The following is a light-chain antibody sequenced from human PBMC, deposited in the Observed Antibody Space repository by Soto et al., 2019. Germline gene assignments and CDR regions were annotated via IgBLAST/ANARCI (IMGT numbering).Light chain of an antibody. CDR1: SSDVGGYNY. J-gene: IGLJ1*01. CDR3: SSYAGSNTDYV. CDR2: EVS. V-gene: IGLV2-8*01. Sequence: QSALTQPPSASGSPGQSVTISCTGTSSDVGGYNYVSWYQQHPGKAPKLMIYEVSKRPSGVPDRFSGSKSGNTASLTVSGLQAEDEADYYCSSYAGSNTDYVFGTGTKV.